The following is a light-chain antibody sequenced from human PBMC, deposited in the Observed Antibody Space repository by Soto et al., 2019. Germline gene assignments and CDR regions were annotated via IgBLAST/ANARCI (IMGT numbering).Light chain of an antibody. Sequence: EIVLTQSPGTLSLSPGDRATLSCRASQSVSSSYLAWYQQKPGQAPSLLIYGASNRATGIPDRFSGGGSGTDFTLTISRLEPEDFASYSCQQTYNSPPWTFGQGTKVEV. CDR3: QQTYNSPPWT. CDR1: QSVSSSY. J-gene: IGKJ1*01. CDR2: GAS. V-gene: IGKV3-20*01.